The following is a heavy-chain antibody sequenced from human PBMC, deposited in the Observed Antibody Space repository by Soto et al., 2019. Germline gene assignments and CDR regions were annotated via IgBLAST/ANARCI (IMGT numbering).Heavy chain of an antibody. CDR2: IYYSGST. V-gene: IGHV4-59*01. J-gene: IGHJ5*02. D-gene: IGHD3-22*01. CDR3: ARELWGSSGYSRENWFDP. Sequence: PSETLSLTCTVSGGSISSYYWSWIRQPPGKGLEWIGYIYYSGSTNYNPSLKSRVTISVDTSKNQFSLKLSSVTAADTAVYYCARELWGSSGYSRENWFDPWGQGALVTVSS. CDR1: GGSISSYY.